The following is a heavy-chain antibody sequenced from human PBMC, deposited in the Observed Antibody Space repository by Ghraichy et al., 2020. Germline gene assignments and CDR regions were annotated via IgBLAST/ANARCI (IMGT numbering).Heavy chain of an antibody. CDR3: ANPFIPTTYYYDSSGYYYERSWGY. J-gene: IGHJ4*02. CDR2: ISGSGGST. D-gene: IGHD3-22*01. V-gene: IGHV3-23*01. Sequence: GGSLRLSCAASGFTFSSYAMSWVRQAPGKGLEWVSAISGSGGSTYYADSVKGRFTISRDNSKNTLYLQMNSLRAEDTAVYYCANPFIPTTYYYDSSGYYYERSWGYWGQGTLVTVSS. CDR1: GFTFSSYA.